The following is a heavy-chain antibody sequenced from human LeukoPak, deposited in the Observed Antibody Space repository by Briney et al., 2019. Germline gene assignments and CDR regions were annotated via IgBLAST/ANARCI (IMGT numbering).Heavy chain of an antibody. CDR1: VGSFSGYC. D-gene: IGHD2-2*01. CDR2: INHSGST. Sequence: SETLSLTCAVYVGSFSGYCWSWIRQPPGKGLEWIGEINHSGSTNYNPSIKNRVTISGDTSNNQFSLKLSSVDAADKAVYYCARKKSRNCSNTSCTSPYYFDYWGQGTLVTVSS. V-gene: IGHV4-34*01. CDR3: ARKKSRNCSNTSCTSPYYFDY. J-gene: IGHJ4*02.